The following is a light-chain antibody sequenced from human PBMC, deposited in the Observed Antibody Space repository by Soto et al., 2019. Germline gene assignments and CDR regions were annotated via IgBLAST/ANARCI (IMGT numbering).Light chain of an antibody. V-gene: IGKV3-11*01. CDR3: HQRQSWPRT. CDR1: QAVNTR. CDR2: LAS. Sequence: EIVLPQSPATLSSFPGDRVTLSCRASQAVNTRLAWYQHKPGQAPRLLIYLASNRAAGVPARFSGSGSGTDFTLTISDVEPDDFAVYYCHQRQSWPRTFGQGTTVDIK. J-gene: IGKJ1*01.